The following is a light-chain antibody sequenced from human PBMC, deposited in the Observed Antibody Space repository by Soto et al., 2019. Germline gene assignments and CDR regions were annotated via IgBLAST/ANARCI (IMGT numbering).Light chain of an antibody. V-gene: IGLV2-23*01. Sequence: QSALTQPASVSGSPGQSITISCTGTSSDVGGYNYVSWYQQHPGKAPKLMIYEGNQRPSGVSNRFSGSRSGNTASLTISGLQAEDEADYFCCSYATGSTYIFGTGTKLTVL. CDR2: EGN. CDR1: SSDVGGYNY. J-gene: IGLJ1*01. CDR3: CSYATGSTYI.